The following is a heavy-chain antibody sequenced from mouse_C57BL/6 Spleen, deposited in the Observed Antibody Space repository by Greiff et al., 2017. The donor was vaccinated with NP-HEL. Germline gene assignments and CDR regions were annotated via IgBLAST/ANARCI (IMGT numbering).Heavy chain of an antibody. V-gene: IGHV1-15*01. CDR2: IDPETGGT. CDR3: TREGTAQATCAMDY. CDR1: GYTFTDYE. Sequence: VQLQQSGAELVRPGASVTLSCKASGYTFTDYEMHWVKQTPVHGLEWIGAIDPETGGTAYNQKFKGKAILTADKSSSTAYMELRSLTSEDSAVYYCTREGTAQATCAMDYWGQGTSVTVSS. D-gene: IGHD3-2*02. J-gene: IGHJ4*01.